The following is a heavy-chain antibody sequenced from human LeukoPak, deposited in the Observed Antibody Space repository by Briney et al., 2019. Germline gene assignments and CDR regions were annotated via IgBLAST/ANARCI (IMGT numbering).Heavy chain of an antibody. CDR3: AGAYVSSWYFGAFDI. V-gene: IGHV4-59*01. CDR2: IYYSGST. CDR1: GGSISSYY. D-gene: IGHD6-13*01. Sequence: PSETLSLTCSVSGGSISSYYWSWIRQPPGKGLEWIGYIYYSGSTNYNPSLKSRVTISVDTSKNQFSLKLSSVTAADTAVYYCAGAYVSSWYFGAFDIWGQGTMVTVSS. J-gene: IGHJ3*02.